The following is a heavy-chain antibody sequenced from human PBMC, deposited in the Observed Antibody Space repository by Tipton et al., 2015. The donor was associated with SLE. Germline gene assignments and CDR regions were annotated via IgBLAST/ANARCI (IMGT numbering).Heavy chain of an antibody. J-gene: IGHJ4*02. CDR1: GFTFDDYA. V-gene: IGHV3-9*03. CDR3: AKGGLSESDSFDY. Sequence: SLRLSCAASGFTFDDYAMHWVRQAPGKGLEWVSGISWNSGSRGYADSVKGRFTISRDNAKNSLHLQMNSLRVEDMALYYCAKGGLSESDSFDYWGQGPLVTASS. D-gene: IGHD3-16*01. CDR2: ISWNSGSR.